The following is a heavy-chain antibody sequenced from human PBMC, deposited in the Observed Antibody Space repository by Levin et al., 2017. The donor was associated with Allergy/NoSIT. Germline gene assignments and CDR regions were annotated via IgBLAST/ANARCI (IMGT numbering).Heavy chain of an antibody. V-gene: IGHV3-7*01. J-gene: IGHJ4*02. D-gene: IGHD1-7*01. CDR1: GFTFSSYW. CDR2: IKPDGSEK. Sequence: LGESLKISCVASGFTFSSYWMSWVRQAPGKGLECVAKIKPDGSEKSYVDSVKGRFAISRDNAKNSLYLQMNSLRVEDTAVYYCVRDTWGTLFDSWGQGSLLTVSS. CDR3: VRDTWGTLFDS.